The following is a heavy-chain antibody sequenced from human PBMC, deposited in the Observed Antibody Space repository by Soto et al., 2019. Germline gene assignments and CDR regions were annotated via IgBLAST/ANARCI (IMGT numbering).Heavy chain of an antibody. CDR3: ARRPRAQYCSSTSCPPSANWFDP. J-gene: IGHJ5*02. V-gene: IGHV5-51*01. Sequence: GESLKISCKGSGYSFTSYWIGWVRQMPGKGLEWMGIIYPGDSDTRYSPSFQGQVTISADKSISTAYLEWSSLKASDTAMYYCARRPRAQYCSSTSCPPSANWFDPWGQGTLVTVSS. CDR2: IYPGDSDT. CDR1: GYSFTSYW. D-gene: IGHD2-2*01.